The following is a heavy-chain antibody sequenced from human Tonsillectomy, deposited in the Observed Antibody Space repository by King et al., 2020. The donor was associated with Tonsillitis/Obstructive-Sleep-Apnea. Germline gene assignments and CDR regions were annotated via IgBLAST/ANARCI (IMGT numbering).Heavy chain of an antibody. D-gene: IGHD2-2*01. V-gene: IGHV3-48*03. CDR1: GFTFSSYE. CDR2: ISSSGSTI. J-gene: IGHJ6*02. Sequence: VQLVESGGGLVQPGGSLRLSCAASGFTFSSYEMNWVRQAPGKGLEWVSYISSSGSTIYYADSVKGRFTISRDNAKNTLYLQMNSLRAEDTAVYYCARGQDCSSTSCLYYYGMDVWGQGTTVTVSS. CDR3: ARGQDCSSTSCLYYYGMDV.